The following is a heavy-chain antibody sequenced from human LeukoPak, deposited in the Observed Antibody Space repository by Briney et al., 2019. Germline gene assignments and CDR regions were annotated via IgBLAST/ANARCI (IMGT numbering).Heavy chain of an antibody. CDR1: GGSISSYY. CDR2: NYYSGGP. V-gene: IGHV4-59*08. CDR3: ARHYGSGSYPLDY. D-gene: IGHD3-10*01. Sequence: SETLSLTCTVSGGSISSYYWSWIRQPPGKGLEWIGNNYYSGGPNYNPSLKSRVTMSVDSSKNQFSLRLSSVTAADTAVYYCARHYGSGSYPLDYWGQGTLVTVSS. J-gene: IGHJ4*02.